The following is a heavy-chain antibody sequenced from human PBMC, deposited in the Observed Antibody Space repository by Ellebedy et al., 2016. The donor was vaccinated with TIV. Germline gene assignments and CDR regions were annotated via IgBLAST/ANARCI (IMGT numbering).Heavy chain of an antibody. CDR2: FDLEDGET. V-gene: IGHV1-24*01. Sequence: AASVKVSCKVSGYTLTELSTHWVRQAPGKGLEWMGGFDLEDGETVYAQKFQGRVTMTEDTSTDTAYMELSSLRSEDTAVYYCATAYGDYVHDAFDIWGQGTMVTVSS. CDR3: ATAYGDYVHDAFDI. J-gene: IGHJ3*02. D-gene: IGHD4-17*01. CDR1: GYTLTELS.